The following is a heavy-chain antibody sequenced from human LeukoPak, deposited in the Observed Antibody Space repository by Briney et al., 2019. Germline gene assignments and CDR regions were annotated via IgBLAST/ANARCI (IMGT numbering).Heavy chain of an antibody. CDR2: IYTSGST. D-gene: IGHD3-22*01. J-gene: IGHJ4*02. CDR1: GGSISNYY. V-gene: IGHV4-4*07. Sequence: SETLSLTCTVSGGSISNYYWSWIRQPAGKGLEWIGRIYTSGSTNYNPSLKSRVTMSVDTSKNQFSLKLSSVTAADTAVYYCARGKIVAPPPFDYWGQGTLVTVSS. CDR3: ARGKIVAPPPFDY.